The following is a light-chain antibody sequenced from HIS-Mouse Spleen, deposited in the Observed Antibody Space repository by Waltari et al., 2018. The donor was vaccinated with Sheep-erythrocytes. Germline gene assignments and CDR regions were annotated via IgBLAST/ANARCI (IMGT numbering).Light chain of an antibody. CDR1: KLGDKY. CDR3: QAWDSSTAV. CDR2: QDS. J-gene: IGLJ2*01. V-gene: IGLV3-1*01. Sequence: SYELTQPPSVSVSPGQPASITCSGGKLGDKYACWYQQKPGQSPVLVIYQDSKRPSGIPERISGSNSGNTATLTIGGTQAMDEADYYCQAWDSSTAVFGGGTKLTVL.